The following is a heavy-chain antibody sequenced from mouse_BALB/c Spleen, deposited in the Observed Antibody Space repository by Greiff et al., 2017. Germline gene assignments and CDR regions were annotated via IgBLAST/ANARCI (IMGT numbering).Heavy chain of an antibody. V-gene: IGHV1-63*02. J-gene: IGHJ2*01. CDR1: GYTFTNYW. CDR2: IYPGGGYT. Sequence: VQLQQSGAELVRPGTSVKIPCKASGYTFTNYWLGWVKQRPGHGLEWIGDIYPGGGYTNYNEKFKGKATLTADTSSSTAYMQLSSLTSEDSAVYFCARDGKVRRFDYWGQGTTLTVSS. D-gene: IGHD2-14*01. CDR3: ARDGKVRRFDY.